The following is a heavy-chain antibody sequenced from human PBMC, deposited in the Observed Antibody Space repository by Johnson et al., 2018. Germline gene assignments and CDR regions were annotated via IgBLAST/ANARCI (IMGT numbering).Heavy chain of an antibody. CDR3: AKAGGTMIVVSAFDI. CDR1: GFTFDDYA. CDR2: ISWKSDKI. J-gene: IGHJ3*02. V-gene: IGHV3-9*01. Sequence: EVQLLETGGGVVQPGRSLTLSCAASGFTFDDYAMHWVRQAPGKGLEWVSSISWKSDKIGYADSVKGRFTISRENAKNSLYLQMNSLRTEDTALYYSAKAGGTMIVVSAFDIWGQGTLVTVSS. D-gene: IGHD3-22*01.